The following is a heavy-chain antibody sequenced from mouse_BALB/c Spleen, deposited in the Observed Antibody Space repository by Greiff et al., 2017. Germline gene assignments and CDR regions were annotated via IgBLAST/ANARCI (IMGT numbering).Heavy chain of an antibody. CDR1: GFAFSSYD. D-gene: IGHD2-2*01. J-gene: IGHJ2*01. CDR2: ISSGGGST. Sequence: EVQLVESGGGLVKPGGSLKLSCAASGFAFSSYDMSWVRQTPEKRLEWVAYISSGGGSTYYPDTVKGRFTISRDNAKNTLYLQMSSLKSEDTAMYYCARLSYGSFFDYWGQGTTLTVAS. CDR3: ARLSYGSFFDY. V-gene: IGHV5-12-1*01.